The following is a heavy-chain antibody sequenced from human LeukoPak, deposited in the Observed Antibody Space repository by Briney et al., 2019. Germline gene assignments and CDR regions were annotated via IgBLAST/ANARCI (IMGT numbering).Heavy chain of an antibody. Sequence: PSETLSLTCAVYGGSFTADYWTWIRQPSGKGLEWIGEVHHSGITNYKPSLRSRVTISLDTSKNQFSLNLTSVTAADTAVYYCARGLSRGWVDYWGQGTLVTVSS. J-gene: IGHJ4*02. CDR3: ARGLSRGWVDY. D-gene: IGHD6-19*01. V-gene: IGHV4-34*01. CDR2: VHHSGIT. CDR1: GGSFTADY.